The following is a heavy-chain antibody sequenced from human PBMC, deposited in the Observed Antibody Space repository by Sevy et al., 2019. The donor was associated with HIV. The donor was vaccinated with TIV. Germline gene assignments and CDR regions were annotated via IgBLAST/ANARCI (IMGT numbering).Heavy chain of an antibody. D-gene: IGHD3-22*01. V-gene: IGHV1-24*01. CDR2: FDPEDGDPEDGKT. J-gene: IGHJ4*02. CDR1: GYTLTQFS. Sequence: ASVKVSCKVSGYTLTQFSMHWVRQAPGKGLEWMTTFDPEDGDPEDGKTIYAQKFLGRVTMNEDTSTDTAYMELSSLRSDETAVYYCATTKDYYDSSGYPFDYWGQGTLVTVSS. CDR3: ATTKDYYDSSGYPFDY.